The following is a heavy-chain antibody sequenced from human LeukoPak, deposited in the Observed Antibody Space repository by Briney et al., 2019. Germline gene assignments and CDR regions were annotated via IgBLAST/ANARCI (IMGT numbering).Heavy chain of an antibody. CDR3: ARDKTYYYDSSGYYNFAY. CDR1: GGTFSSYA. D-gene: IGHD3-22*01. Sequence: AVKVSCKASGGTFSSYAISWVRQAPGQGLEWMGRIIAIFGTANYAQKSQGRVTITTDESTSTAYMELSSLRSEDTAVYYCARDKTYYYDSSGYYNFAYWGQGTLVTVSS. CDR2: IIAIFGTA. J-gene: IGHJ4*02. V-gene: IGHV1-69*05.